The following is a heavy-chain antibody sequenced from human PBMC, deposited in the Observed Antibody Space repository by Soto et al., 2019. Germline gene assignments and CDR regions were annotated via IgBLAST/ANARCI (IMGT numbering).Heavy chain of an antibody. D-gene: IGHD2-15*01. CDR3: ARGPAFCSGGTCPNLFYT. J-gene: IGHJ5*01. V-gene: IGHV6-1*01. Sequence: SQTLSRTCAISGDSVSSNTSSSNWIRQSPSRGLEWLGRTYYRSKWSYNYAPSVRSRITINADTSKNQFSPQLDSVTPDDTAVYYCARGPAFCSGGTCPNLFYTRGQGTPVTVSS. CDR2: TYYRSKWSY. CDR1: GDSVSSNTSS.